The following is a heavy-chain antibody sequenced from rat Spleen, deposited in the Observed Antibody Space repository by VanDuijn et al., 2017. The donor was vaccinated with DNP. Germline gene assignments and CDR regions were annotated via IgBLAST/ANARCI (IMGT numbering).Heavy chain of an antibody. D-gene: IGHD1-2*01. CDR2: ISYSGST. CDR3: ARRGISLYWYFDF. V-gene: IGHV3-1*01. J-gene: IGHJ1*01. CDR1: GYSITSNY. Sequence: EVQLQESGPGLVKPSQSLSLTCSVTGYSITSNYWAWIRKFPGNKMEWMGYISYSGSTGYNPSLKSRISITRDTSKRQFFLQLNSVTTEDTATYYCARRGISLYWYFDFWGPGTMVTVSS.